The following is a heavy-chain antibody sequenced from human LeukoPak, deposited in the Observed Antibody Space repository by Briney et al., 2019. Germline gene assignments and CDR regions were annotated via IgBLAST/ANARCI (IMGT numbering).Heavy chain of an antibody. V-gene: IGHV4-34*01. Sequence: SETLSLTCAVYGWSFSGYYWSWIRQPPGKGLEWFGEINVTGSTNYNPSLKSRVTMSVDTDKNQFSLKVNAVTAEDTAVYYGARSGRYFDWLAYRGGQGTLVTVPS. CDR1: GWSFSGYY. J-gene: IGHJ4*02. D-gene: IGHD3-9*01. CDR3: ARSGRYFDWLAYR. CDR2: INVTGST.